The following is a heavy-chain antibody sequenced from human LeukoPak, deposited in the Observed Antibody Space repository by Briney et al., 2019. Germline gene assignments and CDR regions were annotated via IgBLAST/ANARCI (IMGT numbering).Heavy chain of an antibody. J-gene: IGHJ4*02. Sequence: SVTVSYKGSGGTFSNYAISWVRQAPGKGVEWMGGIIPIFGKAKYAQKFQGRVKITADEFTSTVYMELSSLRSEDTAVYYCATTDTPILTHFDYWGQGTLVTVSS. CDR1: GGTFSNYA. CDR3: ATTDTPILTHFDY. V-gene: IGHV1-69*01. CDR2: IIPIFGKA. D-gene: IGHD1-14*01.